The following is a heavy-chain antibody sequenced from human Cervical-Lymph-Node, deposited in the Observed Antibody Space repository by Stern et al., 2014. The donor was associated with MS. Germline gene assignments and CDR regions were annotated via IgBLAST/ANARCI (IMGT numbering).Heavy chain of an antibody. CDR2: IKSQTDGGTT. CDR3: ATAPDYYGDYYFDY. D-gene: IGHD4-17*01. CDR1: GFTFSNAW. Sequence: QLVQSGGGLVKPGGSLRLSCAVSGFTFSNAWMNWVRQAPGKGLEWVGRIKSQTDGGTTDYAAPVNGRFTISRDDSKTTLYLEMNSLKTEDTAVYYCATAPDYYGDYYFDYWGQGTLVTVSS. V-gene: IGHV3-15*01. J-gene: IGHJ4*02.